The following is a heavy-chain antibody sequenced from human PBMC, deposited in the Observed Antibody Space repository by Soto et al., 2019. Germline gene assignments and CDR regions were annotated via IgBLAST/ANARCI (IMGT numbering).Heavy chain of an antibody. CDR2: ISGSGGST. CDR1: GFTFSSYA. D-gene: IGHD3-10*01. CDR3: AKDRVPLRANWFDP. Sequence: PGGSLSLSCAASGFTFSSYAMSWVRQAPGKGLEWVSAISGSGGSTYYADSVKGRFTISRDNSKNTLYLQMNSLRAEDTAVYYCAKDRVPLRANWFDPWGQGTLVTAPQ. J-gene: IGHJ5*02. V-gene: IGHV3-23*01.